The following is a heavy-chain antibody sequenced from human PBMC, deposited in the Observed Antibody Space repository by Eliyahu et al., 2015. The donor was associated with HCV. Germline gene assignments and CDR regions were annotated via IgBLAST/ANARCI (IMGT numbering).Heavy chain of an antibody. CDR2: INHSGST. CDR1: GGSFSXYX. CDR3: ARAGRKIAVAGSYYYYGMDV. D-gene: IGHD6-19*01. V-gene: IGHV4-34*01. Sequence: QVQLQXWGAGLLKPSETLSLTCXVYGGSFSXYXWXWIRHPPGKGLEWIGEINHSGSTNYNPSLKSRXTISVDTSKNQFSLKLSSVTAADTAVYYCARAGRKIAVAGSYYYYGMDVWGQGTTVTVSS. J-gene: IGHJ6*02.